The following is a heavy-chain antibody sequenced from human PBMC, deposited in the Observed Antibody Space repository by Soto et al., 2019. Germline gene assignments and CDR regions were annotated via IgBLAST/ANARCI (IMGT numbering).Heavy chain of an antibody. Sequence: SQTLSLTCAISGDNVSSNSAAWNWIRQSPSRGLEWLGRTYYRSKWHNDYAVSVKSRITINPDTSKNQFSLQLNSVSPADTAVYYCARGMVRGVMGNYYYMDVWGKGTTVTVSS. V-gene: IGHV6-1*01. D-gene: IGHD3-10*01. CDR3: ARGMVRGVMGNYYYMDV. CDR1: GDNVSSNSAA. J-gene: IGHJ6*03. CDR2: TYYRSKWHN.